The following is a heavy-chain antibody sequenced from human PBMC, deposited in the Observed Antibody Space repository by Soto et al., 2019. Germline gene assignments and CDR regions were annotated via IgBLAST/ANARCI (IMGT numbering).Heavy chain of an antibody. CDR3: VKDESINWYSGHFRH. CDR2: INWNSGSI. Sequence: GWSLRLSCAASGFTFDDYAVHWVRQVPGKGLEWVSGINWNSGSIGYGDSVKGRFAISRDNAKNSLHLQMNSLSAEDTAFYYCVKDESINWYSGHFRHWGEGTLVTVSS. D-gene: IGHD6-13*01. V-gene: IGHV3-9*01. CDR1: GFTFDDYA. J-gene: IGHJ1*01.